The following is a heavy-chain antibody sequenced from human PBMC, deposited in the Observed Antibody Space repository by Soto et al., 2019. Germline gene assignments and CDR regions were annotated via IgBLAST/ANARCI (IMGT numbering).Heavy chain of an antibody. CDR1: GGTFSSYA. CDR3: ARLGSYDSSGYYTNWFDP. V-gene: IGHV1-69*06. Sequence: QVQLVQSGAEVKKPGSSVKVSCKASGGTFSSYAISWVRQAPGQGLEWMGGIIPIFGTANYAQKFQGRVTITADKSTSTAYMELSSLSSEDTAVYYCARLGSYDSSGYYTNWFDPWGQGTLVTVSS. CDR2: IIPIFGTA. D-gene: IGHD3-22*01. J-gene: IGHJ5*02.